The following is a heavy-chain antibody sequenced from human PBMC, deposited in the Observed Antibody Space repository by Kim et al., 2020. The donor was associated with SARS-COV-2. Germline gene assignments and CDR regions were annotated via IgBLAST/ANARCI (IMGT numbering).Heavy chain of an antibody. CDR1: GGSIGSYY. V-gene: IGHV4-59*01. CDR2: VSYSGST. J-gene: IGHJ6*02. Sequence: SETLSLTCTVSGGSIGSYYWTWIRQPPGKGLEWIGYVSYSGSTSYNPSLKSRLTISADMYKNQFSLRLTSVTAADTAVYYWARSPHSLTYVLDAWVQGST. D-gene: IGHD3-10*02. CDR3: ARSPHSLTYVLDA.